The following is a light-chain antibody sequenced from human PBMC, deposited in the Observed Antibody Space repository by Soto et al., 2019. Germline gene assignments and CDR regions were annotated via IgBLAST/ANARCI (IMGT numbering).Light chain of an antibody. CDR1: SSDVGSYNL. Sequence: QSVLTQPASVSGSPGQSITISCTGTSSDVGSYNLVSWYQHHPGKAPKLMIYEGSKRPSGVSNRFSGSKSGNTASLTISGLQAEDEADYYCCSYAGSSTYVFGTVTKDTDL. V-gene: IGLV2-23*01. CDR3: CSYAGSSTYV. J-gene: IGLJ1*01. CDR2: EGS.